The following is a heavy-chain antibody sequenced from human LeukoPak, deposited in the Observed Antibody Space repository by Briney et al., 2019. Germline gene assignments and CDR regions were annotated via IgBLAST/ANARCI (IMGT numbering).Heavy chain of an antibody. V-gene: IGHV4-39*07. CDR3: ARGVYDFWSGPQYYFDY. D-gene: IGHD3-3*01. CDR2: IYYSGST. Sequence: SETLSLTCTVSGGSISGSTYYWGWIRQPPGKGLEWIGSIYYSGSTYYNPSLKSRVTISVDTSKNQFSLKLCSVTAADTAVYYCARGVYDFWSGPQYYFDYWGQGTLVTVSS. J-gene: IGHJ4*02. CDR1: GGSISGSTYY.